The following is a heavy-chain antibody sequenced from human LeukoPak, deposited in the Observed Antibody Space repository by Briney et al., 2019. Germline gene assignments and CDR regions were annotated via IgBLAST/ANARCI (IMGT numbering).Heavy chain of an antibody. D-gene: IGHD7-27*01. J-gene: IGHJ3*02. CDR3: ARDPLGIGPAFEI. CDR1: GFTFSSHA. V-gene: IGHV3-23*01. CDR2: ISDNGGNT. Sequence: QAWGSLRLSCAASGFTFSSHALGWARQAPGKGLEWVSSISDNGGNTHYADSVKGRFTISRDNSKNTLFLQMNSLRAEDTAVYFCARDPLGIGPAFEIWGQGTMVTVSS.